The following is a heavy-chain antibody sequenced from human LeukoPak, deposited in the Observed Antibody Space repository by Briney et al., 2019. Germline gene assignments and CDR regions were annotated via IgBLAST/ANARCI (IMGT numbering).Heavy chain of an antibody. CDR2: ISAYNGNT. CDR3: ARARQGAVTISDY. J-gene: IGHJ4*02. V-gene: IGHV1-18*01. Sequence: ASVKVSCKASGYIFTSYGISWMRQVPGQGFEWMGWISAYNGNTNYAQKLQGRVTMTTDTSTSTAYMELRSLRYDDTAMYYCARARQGAVTISDYWGQGTLVTVSS. D-gene: IGHD4-17*01. CDR1: GYIFTSYG.